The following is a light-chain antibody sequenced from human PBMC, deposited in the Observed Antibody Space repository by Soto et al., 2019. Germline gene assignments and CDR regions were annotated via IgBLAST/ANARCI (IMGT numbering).Light chain of an antibody. CDR2: GAS. CDR1: QSISSN. V-gene: IGKV3-15*01. CDR3: QQYNNWRPYT. J-gene: IGKJ2*01. Sequence: EIVMTQSPATLSVSPGERATLSCRASQSISSNLAWYQRRPGQAPRLLIYGASARATGIPARFSGSGSGTEFTLTISSLXSEDFAVYYCQQYNNWRPYTFGQGTKVEIK.